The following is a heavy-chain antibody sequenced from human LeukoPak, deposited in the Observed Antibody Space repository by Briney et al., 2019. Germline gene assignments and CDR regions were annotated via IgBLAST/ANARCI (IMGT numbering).Heavy chain of an antibody. V-gene: IGHV2-5*01. CDR1: GFALSTSGVG. Sequence: SGPTLLNLTQTLTLTRTFSGFALSTSGVGGGSIRQPPGKSLEWRALTYWNNDNRYNPSLKSRLTSTPDTSKNNVSPPMTNIDPVATATYYCARYGDSRFLYYFHYWGQGTLVTVSS. CDR2: TYWNNDN. D-gene: IGHD4-17*01. CDR3: ARYGDSRFLYYFHY. J-gene: IGHJ4*02.